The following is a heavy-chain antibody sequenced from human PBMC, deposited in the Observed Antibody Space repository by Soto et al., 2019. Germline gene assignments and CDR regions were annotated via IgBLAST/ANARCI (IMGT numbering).Heavy chain of an antibody. J-gene: IGHJ4*02. CDR1: GYSFTSYW. Sequence: ESLKISCKGSGYSFTSYWIGWVRQIPGKALEWMGIIYPCESHSSYTPCFQSQVTLSADQSISTAYLQWSSLKAPDTAKYYCARLGLLSRVAATPAYWGQGTLVPVSS. V-gene: IGHV5-51*01. CDR2: IYPCESHS. CDR3: ARLGLLSRVAATPAY. D-gene: IGHD2-15*01.